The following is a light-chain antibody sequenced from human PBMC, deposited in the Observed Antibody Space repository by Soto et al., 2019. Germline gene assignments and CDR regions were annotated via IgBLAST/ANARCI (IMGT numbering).Light chain of an antibody. CDR2: DDS. Sequence: SYELTQPPSVSVXPXXTXXXXXXXXXXGSKSVHWYQQKPGQAPVLVVYDDSDRPSGIPERFSGSNSGNTATLTISRVEAGDEADYYCQVWDSSSDRLWVFGGGTKLTVL. CDR3: QVWDSSSDRLWV. CDR1: XXGSKS. J-gene: IGLJ3*02. V-gene: IGLV3-21*02.